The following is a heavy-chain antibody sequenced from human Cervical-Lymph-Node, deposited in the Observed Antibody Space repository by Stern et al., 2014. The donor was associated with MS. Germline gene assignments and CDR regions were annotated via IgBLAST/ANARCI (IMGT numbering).Heavy chain of an antibody. CDR1: GFSLVTSGVR. Sequence: QVTLRESGPALVKPTQTLTLTCTFSGFSLVTSGVRVSWIRQPPGKALEWLARIDWNDKTFYNKSLMTRPTISKDTSKNQVVLTMTNVDPVDTATYYCARMMGSGYRHYFDYWGQGTPVTVS. CDR2: IDWNDKT. CDR3: ARMMGSGYRHYFDY. V-gene: IGHV2-70*04. J-gene: IGHJ4*02. D-gene: IGHD3-3*01.